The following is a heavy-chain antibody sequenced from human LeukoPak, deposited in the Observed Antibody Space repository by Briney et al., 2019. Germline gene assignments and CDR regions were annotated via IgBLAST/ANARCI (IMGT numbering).Heavy chain of an antibody. V-gene: IGHV4-4*02. Sequence: PSGTLSLTCAVSGGSISSSNWWSWVRPPPGKGLEWIGEIYHSGSTNYNPSLKSRVTISVDKSKNQFSLKLSSVTAADTAVYYCARGPYYYGSGSPPFDPWGQGTLVTVSS. CDR2: IYHSGST. CDR3: ARGPYYYGSGSPPFDP. CDR1: GGSISSSNW. D-gene: IGHD3-10*01. J-gene: IGHJ5*02.